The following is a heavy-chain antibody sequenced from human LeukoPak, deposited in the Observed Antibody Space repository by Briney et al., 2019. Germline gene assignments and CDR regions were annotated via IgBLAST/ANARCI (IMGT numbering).Heavy chain of an antibody. D-gene: IGHD4-17*01. Sequence: GGSLRLSCAASGFTFSSYSMNWVRQAPGKGLEWVSAISGSGGSTYYADSVKGRFTISRDNSKNTLYLQMNSLRTEDTAVYYCARGYGDPLDYYYYMDVWGNGTTVTVSS. CDR2: ISGSGGST. V-gene: IGHV3-23*01. CDR1: GFTFSSYS. CDR3: ARGYGDPLDYYYYMDV. J-gene: IGHJ6*03.